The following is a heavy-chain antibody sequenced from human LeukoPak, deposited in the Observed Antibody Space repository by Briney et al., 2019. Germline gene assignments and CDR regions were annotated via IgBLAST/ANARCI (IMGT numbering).Heavy chain of an antibody. J-gene: IGHJ3*02. D-gene: IGHD4-17*01. CDR1: GFTFSTYA. Sequence: GESLRLSCAASGFTFSTYALSWVRQAPGKGLEWVSSIRGSDGSTYYADSVKGRFAISRDNSKNTLYLQMNSLRAEDTAVYYCAKAAYGDYAGAFDIWGRGTMVIVSS. V-gene: IGHV3-23*01. CDR3: AKAAYGDYAGAFDI. CDR2: IRGSDGST.